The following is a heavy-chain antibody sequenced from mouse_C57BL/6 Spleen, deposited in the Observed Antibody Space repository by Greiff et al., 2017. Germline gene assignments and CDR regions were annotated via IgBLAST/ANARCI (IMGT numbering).Heavy chain of an antibody. CDR3: ARGAYTY. Sequence: VHVKQSGPELVKPGASVKISCKASGYSFTGYYMNWVKQSPEKSLEWIGEINPSTGGTTYNQKFKAKATLTVDKSSSTAYMQLKSLTSEDSAVYYCARGAYTYWGQGTLVTVSA. CDR1: GYSFTGYY. CDR2: INPSTGGT. D-gene: IGHD3-1*01. V-gene: IGHV1-42*01. J-gene: IGHJ3*01.